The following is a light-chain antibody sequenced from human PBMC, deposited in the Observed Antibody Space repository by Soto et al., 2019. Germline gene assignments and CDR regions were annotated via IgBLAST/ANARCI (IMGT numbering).Light chain of an antibody. CDR1: QSVSSN. CDR3: QRYNNWPPWT. Sequence: EIVMTLSPATLSVSPGERATLSCRASQSVSSNLAWYQQKPGQAPRLLIYDASTRATGIPARFSGSGSGTEFTLTISSLQSEDFAVYYCQRYNNWPPWTFGQGTKVEIK. J-gene: IGKJ1*01. CDR2: DAS. V-gene: IGKV3-15*01.